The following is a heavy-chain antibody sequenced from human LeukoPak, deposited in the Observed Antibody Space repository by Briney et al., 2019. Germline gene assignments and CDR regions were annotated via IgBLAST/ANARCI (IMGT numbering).Heavy chain of an antibody. J-gene: IGHJ4*02. Sequence: PGGSLRLSCAGSGFTFSTYAMTWVRQAPGKGLEWVSSISGDGGYTYYADFVKGRFTISRDNSNNTLYLPMNSLRAEDTAVYYCAKGLDGSGSYSPLDYWGQGTLVTVSS. CDR2: ISGDGGYT. D-gene: IGHD3-10*01. CDR3: AKGLDGSGSYSPLDY. V-gene: IGHV3-23*01. CDR1: GFTFSTYA.